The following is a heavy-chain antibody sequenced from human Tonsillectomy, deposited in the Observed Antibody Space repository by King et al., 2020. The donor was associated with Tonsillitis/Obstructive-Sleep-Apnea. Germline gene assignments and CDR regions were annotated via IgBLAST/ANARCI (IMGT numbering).Heavy chain of an antibody. D-gene: IGHD3-9*01. CDR3: ARPYYDILTGYLDDAFDI. Sequence: QLQESGPGLVKPSETLSLTCTVSGGSISSYYWSWIRQPPGKGLEWIGYIYYNVSTNYNPSLKSRVTISVDTSKNQFSLKLSSVTAADTAAYYCARPYYDILTGYLDDAFDIWGQGTMVTVSS. V-gene: IGHV4-59*08. CDR1: GGSISSYY. J-gene: IGHJ3*02. CDR2: IYYNVST.